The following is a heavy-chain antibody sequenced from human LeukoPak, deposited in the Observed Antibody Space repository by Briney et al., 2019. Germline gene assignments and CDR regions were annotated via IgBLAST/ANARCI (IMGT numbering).Heavy chain of an antibody. V-gene: IGHV4-30-2*01. J-gene: IGHJ4*02. D-gene: IGHD5-12*01. CDR3: ARGGYSGYKKGLDS. Sequence: PSQTLSLTCAVSGGSISSGGYSWSWIRQPPGKGLEWIGYIYHSGSTYYNPSLKSRVTISVDRSKNQFSLKLSSVTAADTAVYYCARGGYSGYKKGLDSWGQGTLVTVSS. CDR2: IYHSGST. CDR1: GGSISSGGYS.